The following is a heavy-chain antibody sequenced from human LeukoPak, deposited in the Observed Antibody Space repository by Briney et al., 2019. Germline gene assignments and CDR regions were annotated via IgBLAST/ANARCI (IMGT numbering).Heavy chain of an antibody. J-gene: IGHJ3*02. CDR2: TFRGDSGGDT. CDR1: GSILNTNS. Sequence: PGGCLRLSWAPFGSILNTNSMTWVRQAPRGGLGWVSVTFRGDSGGDTNYADSVTGTFTIRKDNSNNTLYLQMNSLSAEDTAVYYCTRRSTVARDLDIWGQGTMVTVSS. D-gene: IGHD4-17*01. V-gene: IGHV3-66*04. CDR3: TRRSTVARDLDI.